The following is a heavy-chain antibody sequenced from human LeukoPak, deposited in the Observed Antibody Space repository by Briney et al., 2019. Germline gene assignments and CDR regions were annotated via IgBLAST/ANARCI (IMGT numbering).Heavy chain of an antibody. Sequence: PGRSLRLSCAASGFTFDDYAMHWVRQAPGKGLQWVANIKTDGSGKYYVDSVKGRFTISRDNAKNSLYLQMNSLRAEDTAVYYCATYSSLNRREFQYWGQGTLLTVSS. CDR3: ATYSSLNRREFQY. V-gene: IGHV3-7*01. J-gene: IGHJ1*01. CDR2: IKTDGSGK. CDR1: GFTFDDYA. D-gene: IGHD3-22*01.